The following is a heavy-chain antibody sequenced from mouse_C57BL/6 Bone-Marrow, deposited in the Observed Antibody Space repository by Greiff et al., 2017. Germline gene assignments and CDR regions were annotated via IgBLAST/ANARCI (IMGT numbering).Heavy chain of an antibody. CDR2: ISNGGGST. V-gene: IGHV5-12*01. CDR3: ARQGGSYDGNYVGDY. D-gene: IGHD2-1*01. J-gene: IGHJ2*01. CDR1: GFTFSDYY. Sequence: EVKLMESGGGLVQPGGSLKLSCAASGFTFSDYYMYWVRQTPEQRLEWVAYISNGGGSTYYPDTVKGRFTISRDNAKNTLYLQMSRRKSEETAMYYCARQGGSYDGNYVGDYWGQGTTLTVSS.